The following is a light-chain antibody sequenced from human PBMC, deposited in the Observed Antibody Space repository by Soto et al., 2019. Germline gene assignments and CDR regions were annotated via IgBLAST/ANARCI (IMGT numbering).Light chain of an antibody. Sequence: DIVMTQSPDSLAVSLGERATINCTSSQSVLYSSNNKNYLAWYQQKPGQPPTLLIDWASTRESGVPDRFSGSGSGTDLTLSIRRLQAGDVAFYYCQQCYSTLLWTFGPGTKVEI. CDR2: WAS. J-gene: IGKJ1*01. CDR3: QQCYSTLLWT. CDR1: QSVLYSSNNKNY. V-gene: IGKV4-1*01.